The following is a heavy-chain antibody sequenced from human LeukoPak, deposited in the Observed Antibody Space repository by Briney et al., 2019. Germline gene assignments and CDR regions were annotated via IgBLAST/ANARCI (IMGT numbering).Heavy chain of an antibody. CDR1: GGTFSSYA. D-gene: IGHD6-6*01. CDR3: ARDGGIAARPNWFDP. Sequence: ASVKVSCKASGGTFSSYAISWVRQAPGQGLEWMGGIIPISGTANYAQKFQGRVTITTDESTSTAYMELSSLRSEDTAVYYCARDGGIAARPNWFDPWGQGTLVTVSS. J-gene: IGHJ5*02. V-gene: IGHV1-69*05. CDR2: IIPISGTA.